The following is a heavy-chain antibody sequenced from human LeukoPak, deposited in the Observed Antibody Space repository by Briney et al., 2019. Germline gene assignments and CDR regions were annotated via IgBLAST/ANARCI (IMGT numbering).Heavy chain of an antibody. Sequence: GGFLRLSCAASGFTFSSYWMSWVRQAPGRGLEWVANIKQHGSEKYYLDSVEGRFTISRDNAKNTLYLQMNSLRAEDTAVYYCAKLVVVTATYWYFDLWGRGTLVSVSS. CDR3: AKLVVVTATYWYFDL. CDR1: GFTFSSYW. V-gene: IGHV3-7*03. D-gene: IGHD2-21*02. CDR2: IKQHGSEK. J-gene: IGHJ2*01.